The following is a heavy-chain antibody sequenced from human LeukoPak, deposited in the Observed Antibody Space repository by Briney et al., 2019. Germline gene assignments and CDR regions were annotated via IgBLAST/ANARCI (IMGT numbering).Heavy chain of an antibody. CDR3: ARGDSDYDFFDF. CDR2: ISAYNGNT. D-gene: IGHD5-12*01. J-gene: IGHJ4*02. V-gene: IGHV1-18*01. Sequence: ASVKVSCKASGYTFTSYGISWVRQAPGQGLEWMGWISAYNGNTNYAQKFQGRVTMTRNTSITTAYMELSSLRSEDTAVYYCARGDSDYDFFDFWGQGTLVTVSS. CDR1: GYTFTSYG.